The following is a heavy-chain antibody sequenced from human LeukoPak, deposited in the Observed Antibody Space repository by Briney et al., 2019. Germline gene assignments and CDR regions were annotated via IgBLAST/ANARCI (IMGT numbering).Heavy chain of an antibody. D-gene: IGHD2-15*01. Sequence: GGSLRLSCEVSGFTFNNYWMTWVRQAPGKGLEWVADINEHGSKIYYADSLKGRFTISRDNAKNSLYLQMNSLRAEDTAMYYCASPGVVVAATRLAAFHIWGQGTMVTVSS. CDR1: GFTFNNYW. J-gene: IGHJ3*02. CDR3: ASPGVVVAATRLAAFHI. V-gene: IGHV3-7*02. CDR2: INEHGSKI.